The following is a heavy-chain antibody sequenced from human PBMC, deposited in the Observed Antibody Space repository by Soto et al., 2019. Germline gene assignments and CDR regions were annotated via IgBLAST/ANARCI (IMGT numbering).Heavy chain of an antibody. CDR2: IYYSGST. Sequence: SETLSLTCTVSGDSISSYYWSWIRQPPGQGLEWIGYIYYSGSTNYNPSLNIRVTISVDTSKNQFSLKLSSVTAADTAVYYCARNPCGGSGGSCYSGGYYYYYSGMDVWGQGTTVT. V-gene: IGHV4-59*01. J-gene: IGHJ6*02. CDR1: GDSISSYY. D-gene: IGHD2-15*01. CDR3: ARNPCGGSGGSCYSGGYYYYYSGMDV.